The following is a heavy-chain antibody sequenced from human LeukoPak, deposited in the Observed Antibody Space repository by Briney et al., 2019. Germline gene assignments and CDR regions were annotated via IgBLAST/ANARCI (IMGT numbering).Heavy chain of an antibody. D-gene: IGHD6-25*01. J-gene: IGHJ4*02. CDR3: TTRRQDGC. V-gene: IGHV3-15*01. CDR2: IKSKIDGGTI. CDR1: GFTFTHAW. Sequence: GGSLRLSCAASGFTFTHAWMSWVRQAPGKGLEWVGRIKSKIDGGTIDYGAPVKGRFTIPRDDSRNTLYLQMNSLKTEDTAVYYCTTRRQDGCWGQGTLVTVS.